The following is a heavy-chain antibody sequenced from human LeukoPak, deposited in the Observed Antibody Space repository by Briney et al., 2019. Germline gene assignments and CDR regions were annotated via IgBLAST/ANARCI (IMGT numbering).Heavy chain of an antibody. V-gene: IGHV3-64*01. Sequence: PGGSLRLSCGASGFTFSNYAMHWVRQAPGKGLEYVSAISSNGGSTYYANSVKDRFTISRDNSKNTLYLHMGSLRAEDMAVYYCARDQTTVPRFYFDSWGQGTLVTVSS. D-gene: IGHD4-17*01. CDR1: GFTFSNYA. J-gene: IGHJ4*02. CDR2: ISSNGGST. CDR3: ARDQTTVPRFYFDS.